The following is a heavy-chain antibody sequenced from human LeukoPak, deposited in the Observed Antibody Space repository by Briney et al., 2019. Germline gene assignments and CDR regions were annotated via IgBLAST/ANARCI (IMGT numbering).Heavy chain of an antibody. D-gene: IGHD3-22*01. CDR3: AVDSSGYYYSLRFAFDI. CDR1: GFTFSTYA. V-gene: IGHV3-23*01. J-gene: IGHJ3*02. Sequence: GGSLRLSCAVSGFTFSTYAMSWVRQAPGKGLEWVSAISGGGGSTYYADSVKGRFTISRDNSKNTLYLQMNSLRAEDTAVYYCAVDSSGYYYSLRFAFDIWGQGTMVTVSS. CDR2: ISGGGGST.